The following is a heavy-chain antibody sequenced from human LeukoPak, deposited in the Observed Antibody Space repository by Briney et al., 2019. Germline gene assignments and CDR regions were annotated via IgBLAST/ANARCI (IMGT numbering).Heavy chain of an antibody. CDR3: ARGSYDILTGYIV. CDR2: IYYSGST. V-gene: IGHV4-31*03. CDR1: GGSISSGGYY. D-gene: IGHD3-9*01. J-gene: IGHJ4*02. Sequence: PSETLSLTCTVSGGSISSGGYYWSWIRQHPGKCLEWIGYIYYSGSTYYNPSLKSRVTISVDTSKNQFSLKLSSVTAADTAVYYCARGSYDILTGYIVWGQGTLVTVSS.